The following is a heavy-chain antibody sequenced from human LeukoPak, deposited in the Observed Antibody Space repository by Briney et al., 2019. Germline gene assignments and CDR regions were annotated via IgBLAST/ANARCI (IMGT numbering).Heavy chain of an antibody. V-gene: IGHV3-23*01. J-gene: IGHJ4*02. CDR3: AKEGITGFLEWLLYYFDY. CDR2: ISGSGGST. CDR1: GFTFSSYA. D-gene: IGHD3-3*01. Sequence: GGSLRLSCAASGFTFSSYAMSWVRQAPGKGLEWVSAISGSGGSTYYADSVKGRFTISRDNSKNTLYLQMNSLRAEDTAVYYCAKEGITGFLEWLLYYFDYWGQGTLVTVSS.